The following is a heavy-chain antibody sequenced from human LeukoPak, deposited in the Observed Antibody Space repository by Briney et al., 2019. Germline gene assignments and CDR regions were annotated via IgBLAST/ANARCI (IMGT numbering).Heavy chain of an antibody. CDR1: GFTFSSYE. J-gene: IGHJ3*02. D-gene: IGHD3-22*01. V-gene: IGHV3-30*02. CDR2: IRYDGSNK. CDR3: AKDNYYYDSSDQGVGAFDI. Sequence: QSGGSLRLSCAASGFTFSSYEMNWVRQAPGKGLEWVAFIRYDGSNKYYADSVKGRFTISRDNSKNTLYLQMNSLRAEDTAVYYCAKDNYYYDSSDQGVGAFDIWGQGTMVTVSS.